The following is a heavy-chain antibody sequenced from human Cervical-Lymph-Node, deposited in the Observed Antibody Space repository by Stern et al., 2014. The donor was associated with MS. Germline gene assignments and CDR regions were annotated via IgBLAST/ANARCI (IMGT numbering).Heavy chain of an antibody. Sequence: QLQLQESGPGLVKPSETLSLTCTVSRYSINSDYYWGWIRQPPGKGLEWIGSIYHSGSTYYNSPLKGRVPISVAASKTHFSLKLSCVTAADTAVYYCARARAIAVAFDLWGRGTLVTVSS. J-gene: IGHJ2*01. CDR3: ARARAIAVAFDL. CDR1: RYSINSDYY. CDR2: IYHSGST. D-gene: IGHD6-19*01. V-gene: IGHV4-38-2*02.